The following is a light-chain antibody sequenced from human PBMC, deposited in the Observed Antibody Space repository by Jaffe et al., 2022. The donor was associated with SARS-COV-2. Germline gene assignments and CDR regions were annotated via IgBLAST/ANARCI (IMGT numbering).Light chain of an antibody. J-gene: IGLJ2*01. CDR1: NTDLGHC. CDR3: SSCTSSNTLV. V-gene: IGLV2-18*02. Sequence: QSALTQPPSVSGSPGQSVTISCTGINTDLGHCVSWYQQPPGTAPKVIISEVNNRPSGVPDRFSGSKSGNTASLTISGLQTEDEADYYCSSCTSSNTLVFGGGTKLTVL. CDR2: EVN.